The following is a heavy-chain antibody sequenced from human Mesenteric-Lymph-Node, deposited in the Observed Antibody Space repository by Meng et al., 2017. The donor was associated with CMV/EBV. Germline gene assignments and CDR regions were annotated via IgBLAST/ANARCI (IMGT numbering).Heavy chain of an antibody. CDR2: ISDNGGDT. CDR3: AKGGQKVPITRRFDY. Sequence: ESLKISCAASGFTFSNYAMSWVRQAPGKGLEWVSIISDNGGDTYYADPVKGRFTIYRDNSKNKLYLQMNSLRVEDTAVYFFAKGGQKVPITRRFDYWGQGTLVTVSS. V-gene: IGHV3-23*01. D-gene: IGHD1-1*01. CDR1: GFTFSNYA. J-gene: IGHJ4*02.